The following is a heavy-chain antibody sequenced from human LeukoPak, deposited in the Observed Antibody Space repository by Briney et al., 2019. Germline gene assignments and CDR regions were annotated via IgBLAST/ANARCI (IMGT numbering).Heavy chain of an antibody. CDR2: VNNDGSST. J-gene: IGHJ4*02. D-gene: IGHD6-13*01. CDR3: ARDLNDLLQNYRSTWYPADY. CDR1: GFTFSTYW. V-gene: IGHV3-74*01. Sequence: GGSLRLSCAASGFTFSTYWMNWVRQAPGNVLVWVPRVNNDGSSTSYADSVKGRFTISRDNTKNTLYLQMNSLRAEDTAVYYCARDLNDLLQNYRSTWYPADYWGQGTLVTVSS.